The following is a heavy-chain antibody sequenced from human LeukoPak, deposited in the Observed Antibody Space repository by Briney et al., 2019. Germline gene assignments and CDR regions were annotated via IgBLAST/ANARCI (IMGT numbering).Heavy chain of an antibody. CDR3: ARDLAGATAY. D-gene: IGHD1-26*01. J-gene: IGHJ4*02. Sequence: GGSLRLSCAASGFTFSSYSMNWVRQATGKGLEWVSSISSSSSYIYYADSVKGRFTISRDNAKNSLYLQMNSLRAEDTAVYYCARDLAGATAYWGQGTLVTVSS. V-gene: IGHV3-21*01. CDR2: ISSSSSYI. CDR1: GFTFSSYS.